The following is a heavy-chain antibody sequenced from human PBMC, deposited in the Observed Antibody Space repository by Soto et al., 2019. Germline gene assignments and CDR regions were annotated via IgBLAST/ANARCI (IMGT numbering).Heavy chain of an antibody. J-gene: IGHJ6*02. D-gene: IGHD6-6*01. Sequence: QVQLVQSGAELKKPGSSVKVSCKASGGTFSSYAISWVRQAPGLGLEWMGGIIPIFGTANYAQKFQGRVTITADKSTSTAYMDLSSLRSEDTAVYYCARDRKIAARPYYYYGMDVWGQGTTVTVSS. CDR2: IIPIFGTA. V-gene: IGHV1-69*06. CDR3: ARDRKIAARPYYYYGMDV. CDR1: GGTFSSYA.